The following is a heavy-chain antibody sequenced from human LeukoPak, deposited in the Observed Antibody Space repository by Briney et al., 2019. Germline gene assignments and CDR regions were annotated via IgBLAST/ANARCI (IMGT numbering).Heavy chain of an antibody. D-gene: IGHD3-10*01. J-gene: IGHJ4*02. CDR2: ISSSGSTI. V-gene: IGHV3-48*03. CDR3: ARLGQFGELLFRPYYFDY. CDR1: GFTFSSYE. Sequence: GGSLRLSCAASGFTFSSYEMNWVRQAPGKGLEWVSYISSSGSTIYYADSVKGRFTISRDNAKNSLYLQMNSLRAEDTAVYYCARLGQFGELLFRPYYFDYWGQGTLVTVSS.